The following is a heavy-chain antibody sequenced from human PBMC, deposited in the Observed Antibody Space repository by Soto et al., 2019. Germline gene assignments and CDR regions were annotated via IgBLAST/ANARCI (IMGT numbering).Heavy chain of an antibody. CDR1: GFTFSSYE. CDR3: ARDRNRVAGSYYYYYGMDV. Sequence: GGSLRLSCAASGFTFSSYEMNWVRQAPGKGLEWVSYISSSGSTIYYADSVKGRFTISRDNAKNSLYLQMNSLRAEDTAVYYCARDRNRVAGSYYYYYGMDVWGQGTTVTVSS. D-gene: IGHD6-19*01. CDR2: ISSSGSTI. V-gene: IGHV3-48*03. J-gene: IGHJ6*02.